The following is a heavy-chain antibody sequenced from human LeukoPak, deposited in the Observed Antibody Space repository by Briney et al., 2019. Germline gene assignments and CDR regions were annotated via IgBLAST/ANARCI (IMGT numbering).Heavy chain of an antibody. CDR2: INPNSGGT. D-gene: IGHD2-2*01. Sequence: ASVKVSCKASEYTFTGYYMHWVRQAPGQGLEWMGWINPNSGGTNYAQKFQGRVTMTRDTSISTAYMELSRLRSDDTAVYYCARVASPEYQLLSFDYWGQGTLVTVSS. CDR1: EYTFTGYY. CDR3: ARVASPEYQLLSFDY. V-gene: IGHV1-2*02. J-gene: IGHJ4*02.